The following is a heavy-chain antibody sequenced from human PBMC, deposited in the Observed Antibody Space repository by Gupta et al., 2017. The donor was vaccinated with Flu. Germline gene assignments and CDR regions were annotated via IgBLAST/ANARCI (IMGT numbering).Heavy chain of an antibody. CDR1: GFTFSSYA. CDR2: ISGSGGST. D-gene: IGHD3-3*01. J-gene: IGHJ3*02. Sequence: EVQLLESGGGLVQPGGSLRLSCAASGFTFSSYAMSWVRQAPGKGLEWVSAISGSGGSTYYADSVKGRFTISRDNSKNTLYLQMNSLRAEDTAVYYCAKGSKGLEWFRGAFDIWGQGTMVTVSS. V-gene: IGHV3-23*01. CDR3: AKGSKGLEWFRGAFDI.